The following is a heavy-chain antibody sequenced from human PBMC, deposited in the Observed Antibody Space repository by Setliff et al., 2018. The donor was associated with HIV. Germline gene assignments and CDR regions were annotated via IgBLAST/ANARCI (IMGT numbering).Heavy chain of an antibody. D-gene: IGHD6-13*01. CDR3: ARCNPGIKAGLLDY. CDR1: GVSIPTNY. J-gene: IGHJ4*02. V-gene: IGHV4-4*07. Sequence: PSETLSRTCNISGVSIPTNYWNWIRQPAGKGLEWIGRIYTTGGTNYNPALKSRVTMSIDTSKNQISLKLNSVTAADTATYYGARCNPGIKAGLLDYWGTGTLVTVSS. CDR2: IYTTGGT.